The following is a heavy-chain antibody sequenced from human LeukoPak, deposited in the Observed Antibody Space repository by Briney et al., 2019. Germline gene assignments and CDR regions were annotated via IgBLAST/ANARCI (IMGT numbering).Heavy chain of an antibody. CDR1: GFTFSHHW. J-gene: IGHJ4*02. Sequence: GGSLRLSCAASGFTFSHHWMTLVRQAPGKGLEGVAIIKQAESEKYYVDSVKGRFTISRDTGRNSVFLQMTSLKVEDTAVYYCASGSGWIFDQWGQGTLVTVSS. V-gene: IGHV3-7*02. D-gene: IGHD6-19*01. CDR2: IKQAESEK. CDR3: ASGSGWIFDQ.